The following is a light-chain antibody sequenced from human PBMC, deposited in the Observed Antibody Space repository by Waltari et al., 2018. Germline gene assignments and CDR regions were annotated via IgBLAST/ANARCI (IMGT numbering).Light chain of an antibody. J-gene: IGLJ2*01. CDR1: SHDVGSYDL. Sequence: QSALSQPASVSGSPGQSITISCTGTSHDVGSYDLVSWYQQHPGTAPKLMIHEVTNRPPGFSNRFSGSKSGNTASLTISGLQTEDEGDYYCCSYSGDLSFAVVFGGGTQLTVL. CDR3: CSYSGDLSFAVV. CDR2: EVT. V-gene: IGLV2-23*02.